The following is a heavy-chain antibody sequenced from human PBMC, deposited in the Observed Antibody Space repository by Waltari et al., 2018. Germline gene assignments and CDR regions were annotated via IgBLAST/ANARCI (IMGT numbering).Heavy chain of an antibody. D-gene: IGHD3-3*01. CDR1: GYTLTEFS. CDR2: FDPEDGET. Sequence: QVQLVQSGAEVKKPGASVKVSCKVSGYTLTEFSMHWVRQAPGKRLEGMGGFDPEDGETIYAQKFQGRVTMTEDTSTDTAYMELSSLRSEDTAVYYCATGQRYDLANYYYYYYMDVWGKGTTVTVSS. V-gene: IGHV1-24*01. J-gene: IGHJ6*03. CDR3: ATGQRYDLANYYYYYYMDV.